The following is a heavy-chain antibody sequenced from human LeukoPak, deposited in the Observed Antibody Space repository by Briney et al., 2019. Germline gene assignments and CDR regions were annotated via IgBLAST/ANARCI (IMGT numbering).Heavy chain of an antibody. V-gene: IGHV6-1*01. D-gene: IGHD3-9*01. J-gene: IGHJ4*02. CDR2: TYFRSKWYY. CDR3: ARDHWYDILSFDY. Sequence: SQTLSLTCAISGDSVSSQTATWNWIRQSPSRGLEWLGRTYFRSKWYYDYGMSVKGRVSISPDTSKNHFSLRLDSLTPEDTAVYYCARDHWYDILSFDYWGQGTLVTVSS. CDR1: GDSVSSQTAT.